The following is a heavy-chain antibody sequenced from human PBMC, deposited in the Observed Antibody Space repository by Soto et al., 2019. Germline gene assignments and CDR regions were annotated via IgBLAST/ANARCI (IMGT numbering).Heavy chain of an antibody. J-gene: IGHJ6*03. D-gene: IGHD3-10*01. CDR1: GYTFTSYD. V-gene: IGHV1-8*01. CDR2: MNPNSGNT. CDR3: ARGDNSGGYYYGSGSYHTRPYYYYMDV. Sequence: ASVKVSCKASGYTFTSYDINWVRQATGQGLEWMGWMNPNSGNTGYAQKFQGRVTMTRNTSISTAYMELSSLRSEDTAVYYCARGDNSGGYYYGSGSYHTRPYYYYMDVWGKGTTVTVSS.